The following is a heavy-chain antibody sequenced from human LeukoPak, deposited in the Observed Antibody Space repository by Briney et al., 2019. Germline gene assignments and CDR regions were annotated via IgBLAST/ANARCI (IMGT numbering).Heavy chain of an antibody. V-gene: IGHV1-69*04. CDR3: ATERGSSGYYYALWDY. CDR1: GGTFSSYA. J-gene: IGHJ4*02. D-gene: IGHD3-22*01. Sequence: SVKVSCKASGGTFSSYAISWVRQAPGQGLEWMGRIIPILGIANYAQKFQGRVTITADKSTSTAYMELGSLRSEDTAVYYCATERGSSGYYYALWDYWGQGTLVTVSS. CDR2: IIPILGIA.